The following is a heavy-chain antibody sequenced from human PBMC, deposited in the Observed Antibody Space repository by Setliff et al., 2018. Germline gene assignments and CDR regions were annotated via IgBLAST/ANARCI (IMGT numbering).Heavy chain of an antibody. V-gene: IGHV1-18*01. D-gene: IGHD2-8*01. CDR2: ISPHTGNT. CDR1: GYTFDDYG. CDR3: SRLVRFCTRTACQRLSGGEF. J-gene: IGHJ4*02. Sequence: PSVKVSCKTSGYTFDDYGIAWVRQAPGQGLEWMGWISPHTGNTYYTPKLHGRVTLTTDTSARTAYMELRSLSSDDTAVYYCSRLVRFCTRTACQRLSGGEFWGQGTLVTVSS.